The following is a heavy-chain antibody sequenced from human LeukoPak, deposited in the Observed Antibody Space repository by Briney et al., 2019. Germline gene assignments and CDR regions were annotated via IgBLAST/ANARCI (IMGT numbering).Heavy chain of an antibody. Sequence: PGGSLRLSCAASGFTFSSYSMNWVRQAPGKGLEWVSSISSSSSYIYYADSVKGRFTISRDNAKNSLYLQMNSLRAEDTAVYYCARDRELLGYFDYWGQGTLVTVSS. CDR3: ARDRELLGYFDY. D-gene: IGHD1-26*01. J-gene: IGHJ4*02. V-gene: IGHV3-21*01. CDR1: GFTFSSYS. CDR2: ISSSSSYI.